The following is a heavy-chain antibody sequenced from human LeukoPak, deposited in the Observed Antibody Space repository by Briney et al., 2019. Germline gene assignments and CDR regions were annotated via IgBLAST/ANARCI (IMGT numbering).Heavy chain of an antibody. J-gene: IGHJ5*02. V-gene: IGHV3-9*01. CDR2: ISWNSGSI. CDR1: GFAFDDYA. Sequence: PGGSLRLSCAASGFAFDDYAMHWVRQAPGKGLEWVSGISWNSGSIGYADSVKGRFTISRDNAKNSLYLQMNSLRAEDTALYYCARGGDYDILTGPYNWFDPWGQGTLVTVSS. D-gene: IGHD3-9*01. CDR3: ARGGDYDILTGPYNWFDP.